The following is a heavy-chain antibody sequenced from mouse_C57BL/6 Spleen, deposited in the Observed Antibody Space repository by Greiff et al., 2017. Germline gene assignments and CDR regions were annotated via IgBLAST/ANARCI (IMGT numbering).Heavy chain of an antibody. Sequence: EVKLMESGPELVKPGASVKISCKASGYSFTDYNMNWVKQSNGKSLEWIGVINPNYGTTSYNQKFKGKATLTVDQSSSTAYMQLNSLTSEDSAVYYCARGTTVVEGAMDYWGQGTSVTVSS. J-gene: IGHJ4*01. D-gene: IGHD1-1*01. CDR1: GYSFTDYN. CDR2: INPNYGTT. V-gene: IGHV1-39*01. CDR3: ARGTTVVEGAMDY.